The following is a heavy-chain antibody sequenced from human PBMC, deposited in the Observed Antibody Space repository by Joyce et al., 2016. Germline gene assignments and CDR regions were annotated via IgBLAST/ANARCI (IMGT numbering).Heavy chain of an antibody. CDR2: ISGGSGTT. D-gene: IGHD2-2*01. V-gene: IGHV3-23*01. Sequence: EVQLLESGGGLVQPGGSLRLSCAASGFSFSSYAMSWVRQAPGQGLEWVSTISGGSGTTYHADSGKGRFTISRDSSKNTLYLQVNSLRAEDTALYYCAKGRGSDTSCYDYWGQGTLVTVSS. CDR1: GFSFSSYA. J-gene: IGHJ4*02. CDR3: AKGRGSDTSCYDY.